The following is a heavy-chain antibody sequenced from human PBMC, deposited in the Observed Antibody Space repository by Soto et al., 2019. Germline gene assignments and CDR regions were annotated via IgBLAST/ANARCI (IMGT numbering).Heavy chain of an antibody. CDR2: ISAYNGNT. D-gene: IGHD6-19*01. CDR3: ARDTPAVAGLFYSYYGMDV. V-gene: IGHV1-18*04. Sequence: QVQLVQSGAEVKKPGASVKVSCKASGYTFTSYGISWVRQAPGQGLEWMGWISAYNGNTNYAQKLQGRVTMTTDTPTSTAYMELRCLRSDDTAVYYCARDTPAVAGLFYSYYGMDVWGQGTTVTVSS. J-gene: IGHJ6*02. CDR1: GYTFTSYG.